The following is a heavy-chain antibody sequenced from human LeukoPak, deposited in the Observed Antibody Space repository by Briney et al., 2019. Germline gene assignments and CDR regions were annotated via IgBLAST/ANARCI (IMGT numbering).Heavy chain of an antibody. D-gene: IGHD3-9*01. V-gene: IGHV5-51*01. J-gene: IGHJ4*02. CDR1: GYDFLSHW. CDR3: ARSSLLTSLMPDRFDY. Sequence: GESLKISCQASGYDFLSHWIAWVRQMPGKGLEWVGHIYPGDSDSRYSPSFQGQVRISVDRSKDIAYLQCHSLQASDTAMYFCARSSLLTSLMPDRFDYWGQGTLVTVSS. CDR2: IYPGDSDS.